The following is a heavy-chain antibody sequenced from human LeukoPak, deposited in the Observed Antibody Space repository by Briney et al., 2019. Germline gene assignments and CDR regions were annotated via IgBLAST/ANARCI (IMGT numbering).Heavy chain of an antibody. V-gene: IGHV3-21*01. CDR2: ISSGDTYI. J-gene: IGHJ4*02. CDR3: AREGHSGYDY. D-gene: IGHD5-12*01. Sequence: GGSLRLSCAASGFSFSGYSMNWVRQAPGKGLEWVSSISSGDTYIYYTDSVKGRFTISRDNAKNSLYLQMNSLRVDDTAVYYCAREGHSGYDYWGQGTLVTVSS. CDR1: GFSFSGYS.